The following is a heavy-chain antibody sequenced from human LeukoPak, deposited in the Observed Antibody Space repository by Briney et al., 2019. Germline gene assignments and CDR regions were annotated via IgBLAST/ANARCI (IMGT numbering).Heavy chain of an antibody. J-gene: IGHJ4*02. CDR2: ISYDGSNK. D-gene: IGHD3-16*02. CDR3: AKDGGLRLGELSYPVHFDY. V-gene: IGHV3-30*18. CDR1: GFTFSSYG. Sequence: GGSLRLSCAASGFTFSSYGMHWVRQAPGKGLEWVAVISYDGSNKYYADSVKGRFTISRDNSKNTLYLQMNSLRAEDTAVYYGAKDGGLRLGELSYPVHFDYWGQGTLVTVSS.